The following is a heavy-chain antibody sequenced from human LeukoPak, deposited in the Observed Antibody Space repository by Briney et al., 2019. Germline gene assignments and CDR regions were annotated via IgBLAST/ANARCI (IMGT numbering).Heavy chain of an antibody. Sequence: GGSLRLSCTASGFTFATYAMSWVRQPPGKGLEWVAAIKSSEYSAYYVESVKGRFTISRDNSKNTLFLQMNSLRAEDTAVYYCAKVVGDFNFWGQGTLVTVSS. V-gene: IGHV3-23*01. CDR2: IKSSEYSA. D-gene: IGHD4-17*01. J-gene: IGHJ4*02. CDR1: GFTFATYA. CDR3: AKVVGDFNF.